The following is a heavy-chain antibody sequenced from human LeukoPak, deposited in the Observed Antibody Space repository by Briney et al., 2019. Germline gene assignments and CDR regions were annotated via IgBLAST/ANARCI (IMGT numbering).Heavy chain of an antibody. V-gene: IGHV3-30*03. CDR1: GFTFSSYG. J-gene: IGHJ4*02. CDR2: ISYDGSNT. Sequence: GGSLRLSCAASGFTFSSYGMHWVRQAPGKGLDWVAVISYDGSNTYYADSVKGRFTISRDNSKNTLYLQMNSLRAEDTAVYYCATETDHRVIILFEFAYWGQGTLVTVSA. CDR3: ATETDHRVIILFEFAY. D-gene: IGHD3-3*01.